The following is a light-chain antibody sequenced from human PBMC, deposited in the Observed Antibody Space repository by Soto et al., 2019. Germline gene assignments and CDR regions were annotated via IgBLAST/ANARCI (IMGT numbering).Light chain of an antibody. J-gene: IGKJ3*01. V-gene: IGKV3-20*01. CDR2: GAS. CDR3: QHYGSSPFT. CDR1: QSVTSSY. Sequence: EIVLTQSPGTLSLSPGERATLSCRASQSVTSSYLAWYQQKPGQAPRLLIYGASSRATGIPDRFSGSGSGTDFTLTISRLELEDFAVYYCQHYGSSPFTFGPGTKVDIK.